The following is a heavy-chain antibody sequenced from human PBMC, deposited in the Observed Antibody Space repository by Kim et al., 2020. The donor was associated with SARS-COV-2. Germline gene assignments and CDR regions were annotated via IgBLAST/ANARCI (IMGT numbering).Heavy chain of an antibody. Sequence: SVSVRFTISRENSKNTLYLQMNSLGAEDTDVYYCAKEGDSSGYYPKPVDYWGQGTLVTVSS. CDR3: AKEGDSSGYYPKPVDY. J-gene: IGHJ4*02. V-gene: IGHV3-23*01. D-gene: IGHD3-22*01.